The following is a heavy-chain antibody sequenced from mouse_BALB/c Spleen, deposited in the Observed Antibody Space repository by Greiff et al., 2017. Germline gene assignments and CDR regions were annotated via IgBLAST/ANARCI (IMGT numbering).Heavy chain of an antibody. J-gene: IGHJ2*01. CDR3: ARDKGNYYFAY. Sequence: QLQESGGGLVKPGGSLKLSCAASGFTFSSYAMSWVRQSPEKRLEWVAEISSGGSYTYYPDTVTGRFTISRDNAKNTLYLEMSSLRSEDTAMYYCARDKGNYYFAYWGQGTTLTVSS. CDR1: GFTFSSYA. V-gene: IGHV5-9-4*01. CDR2: ISSGGSYT. D-gene: IGHD2-1*01.